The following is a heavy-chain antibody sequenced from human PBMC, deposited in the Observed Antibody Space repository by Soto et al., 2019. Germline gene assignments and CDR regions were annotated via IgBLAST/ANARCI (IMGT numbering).Heavy chain of an antibody. CDR3: ARGRITGTTNVIQYYYYYYMDV. V-gene: IGHV1-8*01. Sequence: ASVKVSCKASGYTFTSYDINWVRQATGQGLEWMGWMNPNSGNTGYAQKFQGRVTMTRNTSISTAYMELSSLRSEDTAVYYCARGRITGTTNVIQYYYYYYMDVWGKGTTVTVSS. J-gene: IGHJ6*03. CDR1: GYTFTSYD. CDR2: MNPNSGNT. D-gene: IGHD1-7*01.